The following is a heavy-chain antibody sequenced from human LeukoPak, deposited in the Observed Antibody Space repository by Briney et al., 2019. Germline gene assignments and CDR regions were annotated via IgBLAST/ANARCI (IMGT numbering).Heavy chain of an antibody. D-gene: IGHD6-13*01. CDR2: IYSGGST. CDR3: ARTSSSWVPINFDY. V-gene: IGHV3-53*01. Sequence: GGSLRLSCAASGFTVSSNYMSWVRQAPGKGLEWVSVIYSGGSTYYADSVKGRFTISRDNSKNTLYLQMNSLRAEDTAVYYCARTSSSWVPINFDYWGQGTLVTVSS. J-gene: IGHJ4*02. CDR1: GFTVSSNY.